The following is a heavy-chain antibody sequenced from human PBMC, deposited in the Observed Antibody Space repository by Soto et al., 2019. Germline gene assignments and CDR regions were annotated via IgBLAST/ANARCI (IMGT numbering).Heavy chain of an antibody. V-gene: IGHV3-73*01. D-gene: IGHD1-26*01. CDR2: IRSKANSYAT. J-gene: IGHJ4*02. CDR3: TRDPSPSGSYSDC. CDR1: GITFSGSA. Sequence: EVQLVESGGGLVQPGGSLKLSCAASGITFSGSAMHWVRQASGKGLEWVGRIRSKANSYATAYAASVKGRFTISRDDSKNTAYLQMNSLKTEDTAMYYCTRDPSPSGSYSDCWGQGTLVTVSS.